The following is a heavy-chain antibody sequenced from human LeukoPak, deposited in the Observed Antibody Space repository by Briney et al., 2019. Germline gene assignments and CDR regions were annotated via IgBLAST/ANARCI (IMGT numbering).Heavy chain of an antibody. J-gene: IGHJ3*01. CDR3: VKLLAVAAPWDGFGT. CDR1: GFTFSNSA. V-gene: IGHV3-64*02. D-gene: IGHD6-19*01. CDR2: ISGSEGTA. Sequence: PGGSLRLSCAASGFTFSNSAMPWVRQAPGKRLEYVSAISGSEGTAPYADSVKGRFTISRDDSKNRLYLQMDSLRAEDMAVYYCVKLLAVAAPWDGFGTWVQGRMASVSS.